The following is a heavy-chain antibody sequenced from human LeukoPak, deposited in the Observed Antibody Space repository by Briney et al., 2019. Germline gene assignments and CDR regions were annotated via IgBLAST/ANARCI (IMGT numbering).Heavy chain of an antibody. CDR3: ARSSDYGGGRYFQY. CDR2: IYPGDSDT. D-gene: IGHD4-23*01. CDR1: GYSFSSYW. V-gene: IGHV5-51*01. J-gene: IGHJ1*01. Sequence: GESLQISCKGSGYSFSSYWIGWVRQMPGKGLEWMGIIYPGDSDTRYSPSFQGQVTISADKSLSTAYLQWNSLKASDTAMFYCARSSDYGGGRYFQYWGQGTLVTVSS.